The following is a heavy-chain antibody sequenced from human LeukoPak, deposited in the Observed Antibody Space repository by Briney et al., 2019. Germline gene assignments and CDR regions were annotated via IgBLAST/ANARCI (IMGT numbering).Heavy chain of an antibody. Sequence: PGGSLRLSCAASGFTVSSNYMSWGRQAPGKGLEWGSALYSGGTTYYADSVKGRFTISGDNSKNTVYLQMHSLRPDDTAVYYCARAATVVTQWDFWGQGTLVTVSS. J-gene: IGHJ4*02. CDR1: GFTVSSNY. V-gene: IGHV3-53*01. CDR3: ARAATVVTQWDF. D-gene: IGHD6-19*01. CDR2: LYSGGTT.